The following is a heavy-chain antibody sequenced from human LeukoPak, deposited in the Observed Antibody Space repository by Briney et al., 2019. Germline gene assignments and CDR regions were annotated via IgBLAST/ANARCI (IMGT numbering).Heavy chain of an antibody. Sequence: SLRLSCTASGFTFGDHAMSWVRQALGKGLEWVGFIRSEAYGGTTEYAASVKGRFTISRDDSKSIAYLEMNSLKSEDTAVYYCTRDHYSYYGMDVWGKGTTVTVSS. J-gene: IGHJ6*04. CDR3: TRDHYSYYGMDV. CDR1: GFTFGDHA. CDR2: IRSEAYGGTT. V-gene: IGHV3-49*04.